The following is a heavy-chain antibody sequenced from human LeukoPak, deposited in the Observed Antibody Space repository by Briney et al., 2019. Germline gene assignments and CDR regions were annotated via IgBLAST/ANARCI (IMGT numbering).Heavy chain of an antibody. CDR1: GGSISSGGYY. J-gene: IGHJ4*02. Sequence: SETLSLTCTVSGGSISSGGYYWSWIRQHPGKGLEWIGYIYYSGSTYYNPSLKSRVTISVDTSKNQFSLKLSSVTAADTAVYYCARQNFWSGYFGYWGQGTLVTVSS. CDR3: ARQNFWSGYFGY. V-gene: IGHV4-31*03. CDR2: IYYSGST. D-gene: IGHD3-3*01.